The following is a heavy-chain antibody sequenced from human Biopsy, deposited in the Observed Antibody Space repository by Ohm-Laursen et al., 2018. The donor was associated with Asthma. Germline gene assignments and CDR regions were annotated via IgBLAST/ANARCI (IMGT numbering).Heavy chain of an antibody. V-gene: IGHV3-53*01. D-gene: IGHD3-22*01. CDR1: GFAVSRDY. J-gene: IGHJ4*02. CDR3: ARGDSSNWSHYDFDY. Sequence: SLRLSCAAPGFAVSRDYMFWVRQAPGKGLEWVSVIYSGGTSHTADSVRGRFIISRDYSKNTLYLQMHSLRAEDTAVYYCARGDSSNWSHYDFDYWGQGTLVTVSS. CDR2: IYSGGTS.